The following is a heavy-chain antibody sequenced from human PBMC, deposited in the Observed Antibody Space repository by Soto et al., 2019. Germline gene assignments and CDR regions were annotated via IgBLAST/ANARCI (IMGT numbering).Heavy chain of an antibody. J-gene: IGHJ5*02. D-gene: IGHD6-19*01. CDR1: GFTVSSNY. CDR2: IYSGGST. Sequence: EVQLVETGGGLIQPGGSLRLSCAASGFTVSSNYMSWVRQAPGKGLEWVSVIYSGGSTYYADSVKGRFTISRDNSENTLYLQMNSLRAEDTAVYYCARGGARIAVAGSSWFDPWGQGTLVTVSS. CDR3: ARGGARIAVAGSSWFDP. V-gene: IGHV3-53*02.